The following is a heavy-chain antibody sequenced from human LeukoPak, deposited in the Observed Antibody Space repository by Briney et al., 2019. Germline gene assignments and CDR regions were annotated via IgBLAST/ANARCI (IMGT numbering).Heavy chain of an antibody. D-gene: IGHD7-27*01. CDR2: INHSGST. CDR3: ARAHRTGRYFDY. CDR1: GGSFSGYY. V-gene: IGHV4-34*01. J-gene: IGHJ4*02. Sequence: PSETLSLTCAVYGGSFSGYYWSWIRQPPGKGLEWIGEINHSGSTNYNPSLKSRVTISVDTSKNQFSLKLSSVTAADTAVYYCARAHRTGRYFDYWGQGTLVTVSS.